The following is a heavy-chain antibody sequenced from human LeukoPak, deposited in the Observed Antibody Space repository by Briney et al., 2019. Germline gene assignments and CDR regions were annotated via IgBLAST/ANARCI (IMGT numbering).Heavy chain of an antibody. CDR1: GYSFTSYW. CDR2: IYPGDSDT. CDR3: ARGVLTGYYNVYYFDY. D-gene: IGHD3-9*01. Sequence: GESLKISYKGSGYSFTSYWIGWVRQMPGKGLEWMGIIYPGDSDTRYSPSFQGQVTISADKSISTAYLQWSSLKASDTAMYYCARGVLTGYYNVYYFDYWGQGTLVTVSS. J-gene: IGHJ4*02. V-gene: IGHV5-51*01.